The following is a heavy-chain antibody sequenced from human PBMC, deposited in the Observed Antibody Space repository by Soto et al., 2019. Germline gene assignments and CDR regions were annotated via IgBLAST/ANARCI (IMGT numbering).Heavy chain of an antibody. Sequence: QPGGSLRLSCAASGFTFSSYAMHWVRQAPGKGLEWVAVISYDGSNKYYADSVKGRFTISRDNSKNTLYLQMNSLRAEDTAVYYCARGSGIAGYFDYWGQGTLVTVSS. CDR2: ISYDGSNK. J-gene: IGHJ4*02. CDR3: ARGSGIAGYFDY. V-gene: IGHV3-30-3*01. D-gene: IGHD6-13*01. CDR1: GFTFSSYA.